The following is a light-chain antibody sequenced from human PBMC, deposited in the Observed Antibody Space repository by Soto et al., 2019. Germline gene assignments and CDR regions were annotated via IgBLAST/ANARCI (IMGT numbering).Light chain of an antibody. V-gene: IGKV1-27*01. CDR2: AAS. CDR3: LTYSSDIT. Sequence: DIQMTQSPSSLSASVGDRVTITCRASQGISNFLAWYQQKPGKVPQLLISAASTLQSGVPSRFSGSGSGTDFTHPITSLQPEDVATYYCLTYSSDITFGQGTRLQIK. J-gene: IGKJ5*01. CDR1: QGISNF.